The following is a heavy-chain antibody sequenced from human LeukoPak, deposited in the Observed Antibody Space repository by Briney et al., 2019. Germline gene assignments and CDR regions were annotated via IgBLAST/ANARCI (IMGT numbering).Heavy chain of an antibody. CDR3: ARLAYYDSWSGYVAFDI. D-gene: IGHD3-3*01. CDR2: IYYSGST. J-gene: IGHJ3*02. V-gene: IGHV4-39*01. Sequence: SETLSLTCTVSGGSISSSSYYWGWIRQPPGKGLEWIGSIYYSGSTYYNPSLKSRVTISVDTSKNQFSLKLSSVTAADTAVYYCARLAYYDSWSGYVAFDIWGQGTMVTVSS. CDR1: GGSISSSSYY.